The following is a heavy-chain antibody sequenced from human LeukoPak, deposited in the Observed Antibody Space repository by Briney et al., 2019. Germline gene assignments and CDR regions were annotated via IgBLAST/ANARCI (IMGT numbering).Heavy chain of an antibody. Sequence: GGTLRLSCAASGFTFSSYSMNWVRQAPGKGLEWVSSISSSSSYIYYADSVKGRFTISRDNAKNSLYLQMNSLRAEDTAVCYCTKPTVGYFDYWGQGTLVTVSS. CDR2: ISSSSSYI. D-gene: IGHD4-23*01. J-gene: IGHJ4*02. CDR3: TKPTVGYFDY. V-gene: IGHV3-21*01. CDR1: GFTFSSYS.